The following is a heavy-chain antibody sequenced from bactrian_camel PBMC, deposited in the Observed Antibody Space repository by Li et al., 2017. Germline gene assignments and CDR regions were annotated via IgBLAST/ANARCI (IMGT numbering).Heavy chain of an antibody. D-gene: IGHD1*01. CDR1: GFTFSINS. Sequence: VQLVESGGGLVQPGGSLRLSCAASGFTFSINSMGWFRQAPGKEREGVAGIVSDGKTEYADSVKGRFTITRANTMNTAYLQMDSLKSEDTAQYYCVALAWGFNYWGQGTQVTVS. CDR2: IVSDGKT. J-gene: IGHJ4*01. CDR3: VALAWGFNY. V-gene: IGHV3S53*01.